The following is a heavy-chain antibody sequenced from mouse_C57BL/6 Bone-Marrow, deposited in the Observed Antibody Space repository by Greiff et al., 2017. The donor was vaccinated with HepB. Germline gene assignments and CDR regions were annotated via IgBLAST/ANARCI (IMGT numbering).Heavy chain of an antibody. D-gene: IGHD1-1*01. J-gene: IGHJ2*01. CDR1: GYTFTDYE. CDR2: IDPETGGT. V-gene: IGHV1-15*01. Sequence: QVQLKQSGAELVRPGASVTLSCKASGYTFTDYEMHWVKQTPVHGLEWIGAIDPETGGTAYNQKFKGKAILTADKSSSTAYMELRSLTSEDSAVYYCTRSRIFTTVVVSFDYWGQGTTLTVSS. CDR3: TRSRIFTTVVVSFDY.